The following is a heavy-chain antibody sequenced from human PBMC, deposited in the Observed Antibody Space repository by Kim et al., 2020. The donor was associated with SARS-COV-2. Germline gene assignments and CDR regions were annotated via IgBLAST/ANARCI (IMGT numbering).Heavy chain of an antibody. CDR3: ARGEDYYDSSGYYD. V-gene: IGHV3-13*01. D-gene: IGHD3-22*01. Sequence: GSVKGRFTISRENAKNSLYLQMNSLRAGDTAVYYCARGEDYYDSSGYYDWGQGTLVTVSS. J-gene: IGHJ4*02.